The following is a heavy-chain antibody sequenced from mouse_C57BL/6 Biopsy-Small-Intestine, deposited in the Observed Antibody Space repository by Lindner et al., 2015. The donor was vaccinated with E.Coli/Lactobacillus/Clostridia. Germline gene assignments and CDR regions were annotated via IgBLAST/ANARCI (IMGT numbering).Heavy chain of an antibody. CDR2: ISSGSSTI. CDR3: ARTPVVDWYFDV. CDR1: GFTFSDYG. J-gene: IGHJ1*03. V-gene: IGHV5-17*01. D-gene: IGHD1-1*01. Sequence: EVQLQESGGGLVKPGGSLKLSCAASGFTFSDYGMHWVRQAPEKGLEWVAYISSGSSTIYYADTVKGRFTISRDNAKNTLFLQMTSLRSEDTAMYYCARTPVVDWYFDVWGTGTTVTVSS.